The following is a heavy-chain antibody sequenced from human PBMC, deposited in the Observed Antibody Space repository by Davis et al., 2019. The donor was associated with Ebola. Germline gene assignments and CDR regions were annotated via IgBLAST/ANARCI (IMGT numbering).Heavy chain of an antibody. J-gene: IGHJ4*02. CDR2: ISASGGAT. CDR1: GFLFSSYA. CDR3: AKDLTSYYGSGDFFDY. V-gene: IGHV3-23*01. D-gene: IGHD3-10*01. Sequence: GESLKISCAASGFLFSSYAMSWVRQAPGRGLEWVSSISASGGATFYADSVKGRIVMSRDNSNDTLYLRMNNLRAEDTAISYCAKDLTSYYGSGDFFDYWGQGILVTVSS.